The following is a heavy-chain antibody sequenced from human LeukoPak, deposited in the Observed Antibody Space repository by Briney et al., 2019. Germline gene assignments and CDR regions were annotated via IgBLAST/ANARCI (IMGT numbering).Heavy chain of an antibody. J-gene: IGHJ4*02. CDR1: GYSFTSYW. CDR3: ARRTYYYDSSGYYYYYFDY. V-gene: IGHV5-51*01. Sequence: GESLKISCKGSGYSFTSYWIGWVRQMPGKGLEWMGIIYPGDSDTRYSPSFQGQVTIPADKSISTAYLQWSSLKASDTAVYYCARRTYYYDSSGYYYYYFDYWGQGTLVTVSS. D-gene: IGHD3-22*01. CDR2: IYPGDSDT.